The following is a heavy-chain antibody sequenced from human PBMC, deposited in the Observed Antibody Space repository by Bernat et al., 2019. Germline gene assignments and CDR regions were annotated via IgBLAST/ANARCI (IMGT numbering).Heavy chain of an antibody. D-gene: IGHD3-3*01. V-gene: IGHV3-15*07. CDR3: TTDREYYDFWSGYYPGYYYYGMDV. Sequence: EVQLLESGGGLVQPGGSLRLSCAASGFTFSNAWMNWVRQAPGKGLEWVGRIKSKTDGGTTDYAAPVKGRFTISRDDSKNTLYLQMNSLKTEDTAVYYCTTDREYYDFWSGYYPGYYYYGMDVWGQGTTVTVSS. CDR2: IKSKTDGGTT. CDR1: GFTFSNAW. J-gene: IGHJ6*02.